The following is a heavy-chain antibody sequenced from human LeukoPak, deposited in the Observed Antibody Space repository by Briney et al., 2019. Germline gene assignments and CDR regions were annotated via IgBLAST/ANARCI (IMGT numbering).Heavy chain of an antibody. V-gene: IGHV4-39*01. CDR2: IYYSGST. Sequence: SETLSLTCTVSGGSISSSSHYWAWIRQSPGTGLEWIGSIYYSGSTYYNPSLKSRVSISVHTSKNQFSLKLRSVTAADTAVYYCARPVPSRLGWFDPWGQGTLVTVSS. D-gene: IGHD1-1*01. CDR1: GGSISSSSHY. J-gene: IGHJ5*02. CDR3: ARPVPSRLGWFDP.